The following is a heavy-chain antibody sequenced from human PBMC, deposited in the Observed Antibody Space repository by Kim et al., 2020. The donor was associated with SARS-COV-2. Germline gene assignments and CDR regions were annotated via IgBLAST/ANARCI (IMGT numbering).Heavy chain of an antibody. V-gene: IGHV1-3*01. J-gene: IGHJ4*02. Sequence: ASVKVSCKASGYTFFTYALHWVRQAPGQRLEWMGWINAGNGNTKYSQKFQGRVTITRDTSASTAYMELSSLKSEDTAVYFCARILTMAARDYYFDYWGQGTLVTVSS. CDR2: INAGNGNT. CDR3: ARILTMAARDYYFDY. D-gene: IGHD6-19*01. CDR1: GYTFFTYA.